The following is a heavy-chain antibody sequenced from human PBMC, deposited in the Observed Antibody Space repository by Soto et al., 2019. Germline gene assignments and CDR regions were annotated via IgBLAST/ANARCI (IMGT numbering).Heavy chain of an antibody. CDR1: GYTFTSYG. D-gene: IGHD3-10*01. CDR2: ISAYNGNT. Sequence: ASVKVSCKASGYTFTSYGISWVRQAPGQGLEWMGWISAYNGNTNYAQKLQGRVTMTTDTSTSTAYMELRSLRSDDTAVYYCARGPSCLLWFGDSIAYFDYWGQGTLVTVSS. V-gene: IGHV1-18*01. CDR3: ARGPSCLLWFGDSIAYFDY. J-gene: IGHJ4*02.